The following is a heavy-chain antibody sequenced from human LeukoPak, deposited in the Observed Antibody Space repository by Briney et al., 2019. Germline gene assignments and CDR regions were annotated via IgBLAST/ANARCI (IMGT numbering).Heavy chain of an antibody. V-gene: IGHV1-2*02. Sequence: ASVKVSCKASGYTFTGYYMHWVRQAPGQGLEWMGWINPNSGGTNYAQKFQGRVTMTRDTSISTAYMELSRLRSDDTAVYYCASDPVDIVATRSWFDPWGQGTLVTVSS. CDR2: INPNSGGT. CDR3: ASDPVDIVATRSWFDP. CDR1: GYTFTGYY. D-gene: IGHD5-12*01. J-gene: IGHJ5*02.